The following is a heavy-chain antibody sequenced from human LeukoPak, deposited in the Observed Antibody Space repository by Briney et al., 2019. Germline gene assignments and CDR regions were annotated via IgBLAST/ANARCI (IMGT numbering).Heavy chain of an antibody. V-gene: IGHV4-39*01. CDR1: GGSISSSSAY. CDR2: IYYSKNT. J-gene: IGHJ4*02. CDR3: VSPRGLSHGYFDY. D-gene: IGHD5-18*01. Sequence: PSETLSLTCTVSGGSISSSSAYWGWIRQPPGKGLEWIGSIYYSKNTYSNPSLKSRVTISADTSKNQFSLTLGSVSATDTAVYYCVSPRGLSHGYFDYWGQGTLVTVSS.